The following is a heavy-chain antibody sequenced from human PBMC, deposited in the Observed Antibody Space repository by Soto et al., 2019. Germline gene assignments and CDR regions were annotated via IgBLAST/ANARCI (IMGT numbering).Heavy chain of an antibody. V-gene: IGHV3-30*18. J-gene: IGHJ4*02. Sequence: PWGSLRLSCAASGFTFSSYGMHWVRQAPGKGLEWVAVISYDGSNKYYADSVKGRFTISRDNSKNTLYLQMNSLRAEDTAVYYCAKDPSTVTTDDYWGQGTLVTVSS. D-gene: IGHD4-17*01. CDR3: AKDPSTVTTDDY. CDR2: ISYDGSNK. CDR1: GFTFSSYG.